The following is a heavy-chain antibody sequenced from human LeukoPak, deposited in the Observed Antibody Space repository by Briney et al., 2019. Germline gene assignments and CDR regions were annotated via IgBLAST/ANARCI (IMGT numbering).Heavy chain of an antibody. CDR1: GFSFDDYA. CDR2: ISWNSGSM. V-gene: IGHV3-9*01. D-gene: IGHD3-10*01. J-gene: IGHJ4*02. Sequence: GGSLRLSCAASGFSFDDYAMHWVRQAPGKGLEWVAGISWNSGSMDYVDSVKGRFTISRDNAKNSLYLQMNSLRAEDTAVYYCARGLWFGELSYFDYWGQGTLVTVSS. CDR3: ARGLWFGELSYFDY.